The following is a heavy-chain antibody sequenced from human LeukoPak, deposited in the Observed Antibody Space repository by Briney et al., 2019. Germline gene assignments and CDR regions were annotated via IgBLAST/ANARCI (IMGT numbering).Heavy chain of an antibody. CDR1: VFTFSIYN. V-gene: IGHV3-21*01. CDR2: ISATSSHM. CDR3: AKGRTMVGATGGFDY. Sequence: GGSLRLSCAASVFTFSIYNMNWVRQAPGKGLEWVSSISATSSHMYYAGSVKGRFTISRDNSKNTLYLQMNSLRAEDTAVYYCAKGRTMVGATGGFDYWGQGTLVTVSS. J-gene: IGHJ4*02. D-gene: IGHD1-26*01.